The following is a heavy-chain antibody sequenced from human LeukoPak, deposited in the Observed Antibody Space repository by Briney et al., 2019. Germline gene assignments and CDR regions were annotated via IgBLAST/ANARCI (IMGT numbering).Heavy chain of an antibody. D-gene: IGHD4-11*01. V-gene: IGHV1-18*01. CDR2: IRADNGDT. CDR3: ARDWPTVITDY. J-gene: IGHJ4*02. Sequence: GASVKVSCKTSGYTFTSHGISWVRQAPGQGLELMGWIRADNGDTKYAQKFQDRLTVTTDTSTGAAYMELRSLSADDTAVYYCARDWPTVITDYWGQGTLVTVSS. CDR1: GYTFTSHG.